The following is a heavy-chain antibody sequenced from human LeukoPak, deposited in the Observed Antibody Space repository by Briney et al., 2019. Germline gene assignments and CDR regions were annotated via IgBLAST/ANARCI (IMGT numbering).Heavy chain of an antibody. Sequence: GGSLRLFCAASGFTFSSYAMSWVRQAPGKGLEWVSAISGSGGSTYYADSVKGRFTISRDNSKNTLYLQMKSLRAEDTAVYYCAKDRGDYSNYRPYYFDYWGQGTLVTVSS. V-gene: IGHV3-23*01. D-gene: IGHD4-11*01. CDR1: GFTFSSYA. CDR2: ISGSGGST. CDR3: AKDRGDYSNYRPYYFDY. J-gene: IGHJ4*02.